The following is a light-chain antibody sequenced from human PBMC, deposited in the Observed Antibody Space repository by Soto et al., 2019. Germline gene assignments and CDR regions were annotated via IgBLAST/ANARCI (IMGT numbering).Light chain of an antibody. CDR1: QSVSNDF. V-gene: IGKV3-20*01. CDR2: GAS. CDR3: QQYGSSPPRT. Sequence: EIVLTQSPGILSLSPVERATLSCGASQSVSNDFLAWYQQKPGQAPRLLIYGASTRATDVPDRFSGSGSGADFTLSISRLEPEDFAVYYCQQYGSSPPRTFGQGTKVDIK. J-gene: IGKJ1*01.